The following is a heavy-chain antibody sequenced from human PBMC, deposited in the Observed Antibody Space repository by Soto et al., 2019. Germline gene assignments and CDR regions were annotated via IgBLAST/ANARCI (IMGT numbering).Heavy chain of an antibody. J-gene: IGHJ6*02. V-gene: IGHV1-8*01. CDR1: GYTFTSYD. Sequence: ASVKVSCKASGYTFTSYDINWVRQATGQGLEWMGWMNPNSGNTGYAQKFQGRVTMTRNTSISTAYMELSSLSSEDTAVYYCARGGAGDCSGGSCFSYYYGMDVWGQGTTVTVSS. CDR2: MNPNSGNT. CDR3: ARGGAGDCSGGSCFSYYYGMDV. D-gene: IGHD2-15*01.